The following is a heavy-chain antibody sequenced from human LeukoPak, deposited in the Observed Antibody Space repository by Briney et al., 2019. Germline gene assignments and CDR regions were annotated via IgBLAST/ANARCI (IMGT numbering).Heavy chain of an antibody. Sequence: GGSLRLSCAASGFNFSSDGMHWVRQAPGKGLEWVAVISYDGRNEYYADSLKGRFTISRDNSKNTLYLQMNSLRAEDTAVYYCAKDLPPKWELPFDAFDIWGQGTMVTVSS. D-gene: IGHD1-26*01. J-gene: IGHJ3*02. CDR1: GFNFSSDG. CDR2: ISYDGRNE. V-gene: IGHV3-30*18. CDR3: AKDLPPKWELPFDAFDI.